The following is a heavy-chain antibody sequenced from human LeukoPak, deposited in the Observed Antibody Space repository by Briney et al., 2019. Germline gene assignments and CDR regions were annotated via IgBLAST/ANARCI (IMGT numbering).Heavy chain of an antibody. CDR1: GATLSKIS. V-gene: IGHV1-24*01. D-gene: IGHD3-9*01. J-gene: IGHJ4*02. CDR2: VGHENGTT. Sequence: SVNVSCKVSGATLSKISIDWVRQPHGKGLEWMGSVGHENGTTIHAQKFQGRFNMTVNTATDTAYMEVSSRMSEDTAIYYGAPGAIVFDYWGQGTLVTVSS. CDR3: APGAIVFDY.